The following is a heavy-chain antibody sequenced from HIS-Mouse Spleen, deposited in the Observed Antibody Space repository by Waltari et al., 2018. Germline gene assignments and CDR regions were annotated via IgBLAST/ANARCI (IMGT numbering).Heavy chain of an antibody. V-gene: IGHV4-34*01. CDR2: INHSGST. D-gene: IGHD3-10*01. J-gene: IGHJ3*02. CDR3: ARGVGIYDAFDI. CDR1: GGSFSGYY. Sequence: QVQLQQWGAGLLKPSETLSLTCAVYGGSFSGYYWSWIRQPPGKGLEWVGEINHSGSTTYNPSLKSRVTISVDTSKNQFSLKLSSVTAADTAVYYCARGVGIYDAFDIWGQGTMVTVSS.